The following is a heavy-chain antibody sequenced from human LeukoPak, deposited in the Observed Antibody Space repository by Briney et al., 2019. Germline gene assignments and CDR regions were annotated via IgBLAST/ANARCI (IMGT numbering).Heavy chain of an antibody. CDR1: GGSFSGYY. Sequence: KPSETLSLTCAVYGGSFSGYYWSWIRQPPGKGLEWIGEINHSGSTNYNPSLKSRVTISVDTSKNQFSLKLSSVTAADTAVYYCARGARYCSSTSCYIYWGQGTLVTVSS. D-gene: IGHD2-2*02. V-gene: IGHV4-34*01. CDR3: ARGARYCSSTSCYIY. J-gene: IGHJ4*02. CDR2: INHSGST.